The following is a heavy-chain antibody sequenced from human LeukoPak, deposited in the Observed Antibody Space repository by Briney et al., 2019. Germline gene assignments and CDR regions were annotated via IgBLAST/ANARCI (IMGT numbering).Heavy chain of an antibody. CDR3: ARDLIAAAEEGAFDI. J-gene: IGHJ3*02. V-gene: IGHV1-18*01. D-gene: IGHD6-13*01. CDR2: ISTYNGNT. CDR1: GYTFTTYG. Sequence: ASVKVSCKASGYTFTTYGINWVRQAPGQGLEWMGWISTYNGNTNYAQKFQGRVTITTDESTSTAYMELSSLRSEDTAVYYCARDLIAAAEEGAFDIWGQGTMVTVSS.